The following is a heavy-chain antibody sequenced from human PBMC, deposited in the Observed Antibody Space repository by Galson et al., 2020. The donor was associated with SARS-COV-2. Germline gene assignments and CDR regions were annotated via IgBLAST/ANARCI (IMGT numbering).Heavy chain of an antibody. V-gene: IGHV3-72*01. CDR3: VADCGGDCYSTRYYYYGMDV. Sequence: GGSLRLSCAASGFSFSDRYMDWVRQAPGKGLEWVGRTRNKANSYTTEYAASVKGRFTISRDDSKNSLYLQMNSLKTEDTAVYYCVADCGGDCYSTRYYYYGMDVWGQGTTVTVSS. CDR2: TRNKANSYTT. CDR1: GFSFSDRY. D-gene: IGHD2-21*01. J-gene: IGHJ6*02.